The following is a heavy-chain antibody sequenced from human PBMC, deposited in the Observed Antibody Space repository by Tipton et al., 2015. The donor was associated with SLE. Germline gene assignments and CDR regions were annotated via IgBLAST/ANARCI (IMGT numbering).Heavy chain of an antibody. D-gene: IGHD5-12*01. V-gene: IGHV4-61*05. J-gene: IGHJ4*02. Sequence: TLSLTCTVSGGSISSSSYYWGWIRQPPGKGLEWIGYIYYSGSTNYNPSLKSRVTISVDTSKNQFSLKLSPVTAADTAVYYCASQEYGGYVGYWGQGTLVTVSS. CDR1: GGSISSSSYY. CDR2: IYYSGST. CDR3: ASQEYGGYVGY.